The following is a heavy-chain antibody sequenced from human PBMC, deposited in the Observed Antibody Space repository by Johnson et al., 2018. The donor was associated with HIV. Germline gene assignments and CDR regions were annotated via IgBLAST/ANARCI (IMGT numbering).Heavy chain of an antibody. CDR3: ARDVLGDGTYPPDAFDI. D-gene: IGHD2-8*02. CDR1: GFTFSIYW. J-gene: IGHJ3*02. Sequence: MQLVESGGGLVQSGGSLGLSCAATGFTFSIYWMAWVRQAPGKGLEWVANINQDGSENYYVDSVKGRFTISRDNAKNSLYLQVHSLRVEDTAVYYCARDVLGDGTYPPDAFDIWGQGTMVTVSS. V-gene: IGHV3-7*05. CDR2: INQDGSEN.